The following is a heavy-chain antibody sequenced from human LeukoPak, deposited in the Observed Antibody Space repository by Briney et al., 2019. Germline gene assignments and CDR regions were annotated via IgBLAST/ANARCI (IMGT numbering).Heavy chain of an antibody. CDR2: IWYDGSNK. V-gene: IGHV3-33*08. J-gene: IGHJ4*02. D-gene: IGHD6-19*01. CDR1: GFTFSSYG. CDR3: ARDRAFRIAVALDY. Sequence: HTGRSLRLSCAASGFTFSSYGMHWVRQAPGKGLEWVAVIWYDGSNKYYADSVKGRFTISRDNSKNTLYLQMNSLRAEDTAVYYCARDRAFRIAVALDYWGQGTLVTVSS.